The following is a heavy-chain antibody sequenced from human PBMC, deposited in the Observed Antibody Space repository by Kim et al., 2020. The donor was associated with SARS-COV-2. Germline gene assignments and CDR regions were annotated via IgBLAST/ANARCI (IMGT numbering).Heavy chain of an antibody. Sequence: GGSLRLSCSASGFTFSSYAMHWVRQAPGKGLEYVSAISSNGGSTYYADSVKGRFTISRDNSKNTLYLQMSSLRAEDTAVYYCVKDSRPARQYYDFWSGYWRHPNYYYYYGMDVWGQGTTVTLSS. CDR1: GFTFSSYA. D-gene: IGHD3-3*01. J-gene: IGHJ6*02. V-gene: IGHV3-64D*09. CDR2: ISSNGGST. CDR3: VKDSRPARQYYDFWSGYWRHPNYYYYYGMDV.